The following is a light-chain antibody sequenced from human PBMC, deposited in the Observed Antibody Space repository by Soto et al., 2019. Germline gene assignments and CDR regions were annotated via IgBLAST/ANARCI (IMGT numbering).Light chain of an antibody. CDR3: QQYDNLPPFT. V-gene: IGKV1-33*01. CDR1: QDIRTS. Sequence: DIQMTQSPSSLSASVGARVSITCQASQDIRTSFSWFQQKPGRAPKLLIYGASNLETGVPSRFRGSGSGTDFTFTISSLQPEDIATYYCQQYDNLPPFTFGPGTRVDIK. CDR2: GAS. J-gene: IGKJ3*01.